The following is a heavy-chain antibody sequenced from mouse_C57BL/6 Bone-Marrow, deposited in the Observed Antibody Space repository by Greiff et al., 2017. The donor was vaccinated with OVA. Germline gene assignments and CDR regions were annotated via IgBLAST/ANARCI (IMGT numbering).Heavy chain of an antibody. CDR1: GYSITSGYY. D-gene: IGHD2-4*01. J-gene: IGHJ2*01. Sequence: ESGPGLVKPSQSLSLTCSVTGYSITSGYYWNWIRQFPGNKLEWMGYISYDGSNNYNPSLKNRISITRDTSKNQFFLKLNSVTTEDTATYYGARGDYDEGDYFDDWGQGTTLTVSS. CDR2: ISYDGSN. CDR3: ARGDYDEGDYFDD. V-gene: IGHV3-6*01.